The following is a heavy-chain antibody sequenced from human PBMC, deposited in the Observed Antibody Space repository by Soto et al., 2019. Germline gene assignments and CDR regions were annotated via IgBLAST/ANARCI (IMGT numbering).Heavy chain of an antibody. V-gene: IGHV4-4*02. CDR3: ARVITSGLYFDS. D-gene: IGHD6-25*01. Sequence: SETLSLTCAVSSVSISTNNWWSWVRQPPGKGLEWVGEIYHSGSTNYNPSLKSRVTISVDKSNNHFSLHLSSVTAADTAVYYCARVITSGLYFDSWGQGTLVTVSS. J-gene: IGHJ4*02. CDR2: IYHSGST. CDR1: SVSISTNNW.